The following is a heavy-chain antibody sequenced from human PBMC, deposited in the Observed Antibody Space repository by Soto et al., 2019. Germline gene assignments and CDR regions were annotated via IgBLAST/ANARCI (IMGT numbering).Heavy chain of an antibody. CDR3: ARATKKHDDYGDYGAEYYYYYGMDV. J-gene: IGHJ6*02. D-gene: IGHD4-17*01. V-gene: IGHV4-59*01. Sequence: PSETLSLTCTVSGGSISSYYWSWTRQPPGKGLEWIGYIYYSGSTNYNPSLKSRVTISVDTSKNQFSLKLSSVTAADTAVYYCARATKKHDDYGDYGAEYYYYYGMDVWGQGTTVTVSS. CDR1: GGSISSYY. CDR2: IYYSGST.